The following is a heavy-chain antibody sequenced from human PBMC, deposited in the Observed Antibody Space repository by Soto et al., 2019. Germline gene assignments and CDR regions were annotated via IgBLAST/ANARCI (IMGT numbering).Heavy chain of an antibody. J-gene: IGHJ3*02. CDR1: GFTFSPFY. CDR3: VRDRGYPDSFDI. D-gene: IGHD6-13*01. CDR2: INGDGTTT. V-gene: IGHV3-74*01. Sequence: EVQLVESGGGLVQPGESLRLSCAASGFTFSPFYMHWVRQAPGKGLEWVSHINGDGTTTVHADSVKGRFTISRDNAKSTLYLQMSSLRTEDTAVYYCVRDRGYPDSFDIWGQGTMVTVSS.